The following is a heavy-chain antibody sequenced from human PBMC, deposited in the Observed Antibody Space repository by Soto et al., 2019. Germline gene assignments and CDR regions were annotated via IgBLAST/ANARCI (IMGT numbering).Heavy chain of an antibody. CDR2: IWYDGSNK. J-gene: IGHJ6*02. V-gene: IGHV3-33*01. CDR1: GFTFSNYG. D-gene: IGHD6-13*01. Sequence: TGGSLRLSCAASGFTFSNYGMHWVRQAPDKGLEWVAIIWYDGSNKYYADSVKGRFTISRDNSKNTLYLQMNSLRAEDTAVYYCASNVGLAAADASYYGMDVWGPGTTVTVSS. CDR3: ASNVGLAAADASYYGMDV.